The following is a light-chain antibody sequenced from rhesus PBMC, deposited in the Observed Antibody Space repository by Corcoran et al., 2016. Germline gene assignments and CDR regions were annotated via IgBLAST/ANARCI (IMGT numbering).Light chain of an antibody. J-gene: IGLJ1*01. CDR1: SSDIGGYNY. CDR2: DVF. CDR3: SSYTAITPFYS. Sequence: QAALTQPPSVSGSPGQSVTISCTGTSSDIGGYNYVSWYQQEPGKAPKLMIYDVFKRPSGVSDRFSGSKSGNTASLTISGLQADDEADYYCSSYTAITPFYSFGLGTRLTVL. V-gene: IGLV2-23*01.